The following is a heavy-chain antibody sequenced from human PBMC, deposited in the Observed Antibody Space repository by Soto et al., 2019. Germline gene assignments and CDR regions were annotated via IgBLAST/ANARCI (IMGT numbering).Heavy chain of an antibody. D-gene: IGHD4-17*01. CDR1: GGSISRYD. CDR3: ARVRLSTVTSTYYFDY. Sequence: ETLSLTCSVSGGSISRYDWSWIRQPPGKGLEWIGYISYTGSTNYNPSLKSRVSISVDTSKNHFSLKLTSVTAADTAVYYCARVRLSTVTSTYYFDYWGQGTLVTVSS. CDR2: ISYTGST. J-gene: IGHJ4*02. V-gene: IGHV4-59*01.